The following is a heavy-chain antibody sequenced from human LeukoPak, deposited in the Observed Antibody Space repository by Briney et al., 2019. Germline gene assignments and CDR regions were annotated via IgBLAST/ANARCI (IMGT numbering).Heavy chain of an antibody. CDR2: ISYDGSNK. V-gene: IGHV3-30-3*01. J-gene: IGHJ4*02. Sequence: QTGGSLRLSCAASGFTFSSYAMHWVRQAPGKGLEWVAVISYDGSNKYYADSVKGRFTISRDNSKNTLYLQMNSLRAEDTALYYCAKGPEWELPFDYWGQGTLVTVSS. CDR3: AKGPEWELPFDY. CDR1: GFTFSSYA. D-gene: IGHD1-26*01.